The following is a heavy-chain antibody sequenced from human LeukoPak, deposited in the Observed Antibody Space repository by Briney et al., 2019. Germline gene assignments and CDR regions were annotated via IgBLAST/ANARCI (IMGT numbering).Heavy chain of an antibody. J-gene: IGHJ4*02. CDR1: GYSFTTYW. CDR3: ARHRADLDYYFDY. CDR2: IYPGDPNA. Sequence: GESLKISCKGSGYSFTTYWIGWVRQMPGKGLEWMGIIYPGDPNARYSPSFQGQVTISADKSISTAYLQWSSLKASDTAMYYCARHRADLDYYFDYWGQGTLVTVSS. V-gene: IGHV5-51*01.